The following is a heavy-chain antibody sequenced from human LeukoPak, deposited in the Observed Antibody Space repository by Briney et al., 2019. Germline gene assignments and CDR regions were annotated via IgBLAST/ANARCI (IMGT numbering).Heavy chain of an antibody. J-gene: IGHJ4*02. V-gene: IGHV3-15*01. CDR2: IKSKTDGGTT. Sequence: GGSLRLSCAASGFIFSSHAMHWVRQAPGKGLEWVGRIKSKTDGGTTDYAAPVKGRFTISRDDSKNTLYLQMNSLKTEDTAVYYCXTXXPSXPAXXXXEYYFDYWGQGTLVTVSS. CDR3: XTXXPSXPAXXXXEYYFDY. CDR1: GFIFSSHA. D-gene: IGHD2-2*01.